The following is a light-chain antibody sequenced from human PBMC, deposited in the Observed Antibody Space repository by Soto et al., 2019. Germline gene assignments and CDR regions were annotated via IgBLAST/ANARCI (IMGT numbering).Light chain of an antibody. CDR1: SSDVGSYNF. V-gene: IGLV2-23*03. CDR3: CSYAGSSSFGVV. Sequence: QSALTQPASVSGSPGQSITISCTGTSSDVGSYNFVSWYQQHPGEAPKLMIYEGTQRPSGVSNRFSGSKSGNTASLTISGLQAEDEADYYCCSYAGSSSFGVVFGGGTKLTVL. CDR2: EGT. J-gene: IGLJ2*01.